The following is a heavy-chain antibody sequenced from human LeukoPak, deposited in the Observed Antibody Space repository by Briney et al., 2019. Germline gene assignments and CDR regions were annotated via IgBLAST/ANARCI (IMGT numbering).Heavy chain of an antibody. J-gene: IGHJ5*02. CDR3: ARADDRSGGSCWFDP. V-gene: IGHV4-34*01. CDR2: INHSGST. Sequence: PSETLSLTCAVYGGSFSGYYWSWIRQPPGKGLEWLGEINHSGSTNYNPPLKSRVTISADTSKNQFSLKLSSVTAADTAVYYCARADDRSGGSCWFDPWGQGTLATVSS. D-gene: IGHD2-15*01. CDR1: GGSFSGYY.